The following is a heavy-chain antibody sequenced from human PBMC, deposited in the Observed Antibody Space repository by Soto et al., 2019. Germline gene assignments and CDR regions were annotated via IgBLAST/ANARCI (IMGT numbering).Heavy chain of an antibody. Sequence: SETLSLTCTVSGGSISSSSYYWGWIRQPPGKGLEWIGSIYYSGSTYYNPSLKSRVTISVDTSKNQFSLKLSSVTAADTAVYYCARPSLNYYYDSSGSGNWFDPWGQGTLVTVSS. CDR2: IYYSGST. V-gene: IGHV4-39*01. D-gene: IGHD3-22*01. CDR3: ARPSLNYYYDSSGSGNWFDP. J-gene: IGHJ5*02. CDR1: GGSISSSSYY.